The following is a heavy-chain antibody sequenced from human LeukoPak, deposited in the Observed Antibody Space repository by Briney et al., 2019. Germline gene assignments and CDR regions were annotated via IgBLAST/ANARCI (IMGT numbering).Heavy chain of an antibody. V-gene: IGHV5-51*01. Sequence: GESLKISCKGSGYSFTTYWIGWVRQMLGKGLEWMGTIYPGDSDTRYSPSFQGQVTISADKSINTAYVQWSSLKASDAAMYYCARHVSGTWNSFDYWGRGTLVTVS. J-gene: IGHJ4*02. CDR2: IYPGDSDT. CDR3: ARHVSGTWNSFDY. CDR1: GYSFTTYW. D-gene: IGHD1-1*01.